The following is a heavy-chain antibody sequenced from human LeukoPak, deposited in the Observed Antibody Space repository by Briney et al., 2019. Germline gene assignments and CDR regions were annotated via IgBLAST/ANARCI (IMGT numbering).Heavy chain of an antibody. D-gene: IGHD6-19*01. CDR2: IYSGGST. CDR3: ASLSSGWYPDY. Sequence: GGPLRLSCAASGFTVSSNYMSWVHQAPGKGLEWVSVIYSGGSTYYADSVKGRFTISRDNSKNTLYLQMNSLRAEDTAVYYCASLSSGWYPDYWGQGTLVTVSS. V-gene: IGHV3-53*01. CDR1: GFTVSSNY. J-gene: IGHJ4*02.